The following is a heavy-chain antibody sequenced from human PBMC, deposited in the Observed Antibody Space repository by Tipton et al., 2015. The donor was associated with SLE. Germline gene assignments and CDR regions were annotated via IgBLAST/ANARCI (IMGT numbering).Heavy chain of an antibody. V-gene: IGHV4-61*05. J-gene: IGHJ4*02. CDR3: ARASTVVAALDY. Sequence: TLSLTCTVSGGSISSSSYYWGWIRQPPGKGLEWIGYIYYSGSTNYNPSLKSRVTISVDTSKNQFSLKLSSVTAADTAVYYCARASTVVAALDYWGQGTLVTVSS. CDR1: GGSISSSSYY. D-gene: IGHD2-15*01. CDR2: IYYSGST.